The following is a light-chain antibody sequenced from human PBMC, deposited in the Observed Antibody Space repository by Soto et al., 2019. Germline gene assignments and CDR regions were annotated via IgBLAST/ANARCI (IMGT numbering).Light chain of an antibody. Sequence: EIVWTQSPGTLSLSPGERATITCRASQSVSSSSLAWYQKHPGQAPRLLIYTASQRATGIPARFSGSGSGTDFNLTISGLETEDFAVYYCQQRSNWIITFGQGTRLEIK. V-gene: IGKV3D-20*02. CDR2: TAS. CDR1: QSVSSSS. J-gene: IGKJ5*01. CDR3: QQRSNWIIT.